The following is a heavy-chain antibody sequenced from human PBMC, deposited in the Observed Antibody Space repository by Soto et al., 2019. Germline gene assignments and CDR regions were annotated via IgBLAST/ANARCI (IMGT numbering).Heavy chain of an antibody. CDR1: GFIFSNYG. Sequence: GGSLRLSCAASGFIFSNYGMHWVRQAPGKGLEWVAFISFDGSNKYYANSVGGRFTISRDNSKSTLYLEMDSPRTEDTAVYYCASRLPHGTYGAPYFQHWGQGTLVTVSS. CDR3: ASRLPHGTYGAPYFQH. J-gene: IGHJ1*01. D-gene: IGHD1-26*01. CDR2: ISFDGSNK. V-gene: IGHV3-30*03.